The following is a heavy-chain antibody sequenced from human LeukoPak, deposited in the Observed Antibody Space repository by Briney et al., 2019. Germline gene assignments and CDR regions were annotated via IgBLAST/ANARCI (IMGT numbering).Heavy chain of an antibody. CDR1: GGSISSSNYY. J-gene: IGHJ4*02. Sequence: SDTLSLTCTVSGGSISSSNYYWGWIRQPPGKGLEWIGSIYYSGATYYNPSLKSRVTVSIDTSKNQFSLRLSSVTAADTAVYYCAGPGSGIYYHFDYWGQGALVTVSS. D-gene: IGHD1-26*01. V-gene: IGHV4-39*01. CDR3: AGPGSGIYYHFDY. CDR2: IYYSGAT.